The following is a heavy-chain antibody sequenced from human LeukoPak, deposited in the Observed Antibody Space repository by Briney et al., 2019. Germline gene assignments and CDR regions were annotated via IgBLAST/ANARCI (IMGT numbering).Heavy chain of an antibody. CDR1: GFTFSSYA. CDR3: AKPTTVLTSYYFDY. V-gene: IGHV3-30*04. D-gene: IGHD4-23*01. Sequence: GRSLRLSCAASGFTFSSYAMHWVRQAPGKGLEWVAVISYDGSNKYYADSVKGRFTISRDNSKNTLYLQMNSLRAEDTAVYYCAKPTTVLTSYYFDYWGQGTLVTVSS. CDR2: ISYDGSNK. J-gene: IGHJ4*02.